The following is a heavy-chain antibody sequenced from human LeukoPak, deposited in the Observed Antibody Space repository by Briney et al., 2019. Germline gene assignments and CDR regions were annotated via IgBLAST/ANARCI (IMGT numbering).Heavy chain of an antibody. CDR3: ARDNGGYFDAFDI. CDR2: IYYSGST. D-gene: IGHD2-15*01. J-gene: IGHJ3*02. CDR1: GGSISSYY. Sequence: PSETLSLTCTVSGGSISSYYWSWIRQPPGKGLEWIGYIYYSGSTNYNPSLKSRVTISVDTSKNQFSLKLSSVTAADTAVYYCARDNGGYFDAFDIWGQGTMVTVSS. V-gene: IGHV4-59*12.